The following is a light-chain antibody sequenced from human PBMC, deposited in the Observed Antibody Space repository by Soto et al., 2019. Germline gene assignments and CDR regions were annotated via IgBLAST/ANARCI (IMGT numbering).Light chain of an antibody. CDR2: KAS. Sequence: DIQMTQSPSTLSGSVGDRVTITCRASQTISSWLAWYQQKPGKAPKPMIYKASTLKSGVPSRFSGSGSGTEFTLTISSLKPDDFETYYCQQYNSYPWTFGQGTKVDIK. CDR1: QTISSW. V-gene: IGKV1-5*03. CDR3: QQYNSYPWT. J-gene: IGKJ1*01.